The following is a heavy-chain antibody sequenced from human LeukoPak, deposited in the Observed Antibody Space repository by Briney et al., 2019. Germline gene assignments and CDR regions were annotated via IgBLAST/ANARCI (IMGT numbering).Heavy chain of an antibody. J-gene: IGHJ4*02. V-gene: IGHV3-23*01. Sequence: GGSLRLPCAASGFTFSSYVGSWVRQAPGKGLEWVSAISNSGGSTYYADSVKGRFTISRDNSKNTLYLQMNSLRAEDTAVYYCANEGGTMLRGDLDYWGQGTLVTVSS. D-gene: IGHD3-10*01. CDR2: ISNSGGST. CDR1: GFTFSSYV. CDR3: ANEGGTMLRGDLDY.